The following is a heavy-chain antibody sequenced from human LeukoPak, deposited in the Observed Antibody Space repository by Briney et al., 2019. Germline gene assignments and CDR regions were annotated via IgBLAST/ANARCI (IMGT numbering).Heavy chain of an antibody. CDR1: GFAFSSYW. J-gene: IGHJ2*01. Sequence: GGSLRLSCAASGFAFSSYWMSWVRQAPGKGLEWVANIRQDGGDTYSVDSVKGRFTISRDNARNSLYLQMNSLRAEDTAVYYCARDRLIVGATMYFDLWGRGTLVTVSS. CDR2: IRQDGGDT. CDR3: ARDRLIVGATMYFDL. D-gene: IGHD1-26*01. V-gene: IGHV3-7*01.